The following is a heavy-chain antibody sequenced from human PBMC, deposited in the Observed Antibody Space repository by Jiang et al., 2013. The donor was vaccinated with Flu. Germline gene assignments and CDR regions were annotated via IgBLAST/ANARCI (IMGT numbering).Heavy chain of an antibody. V-gene: IGHV3-23*01. CDR3: AKDHTMVRGVIAFDY. J-gene: IGHJ4*02. Sequence: AISGSGGSTYYADSVKGRFTISRDNSKNTLYLQMNSLRAEDTAVYYCAKDHTMVRGVIAFDYWGQGTLVTVSS. D-gene: IGHD3-10*01. CDR2: ISGSGGST.